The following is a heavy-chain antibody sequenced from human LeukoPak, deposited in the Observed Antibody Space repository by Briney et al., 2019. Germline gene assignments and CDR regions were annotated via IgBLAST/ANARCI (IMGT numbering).Heavy chain of an antibody. CDR3: VRDRITTIEEVATEFDY. J-gene: IGHJ4*02. V-gene: IGHV3-48*01. CDR1: GFPFSSYS. D-gene: IGHD3-3*01. CDR2: ISGSSDSI. Sequence: GGSLRLSCVASGFPFSSYSMNWVRQAPGKGLEWVSYISGSSDSIYYTESVKGRFTISRDNAKNSLFLQMNRLRVDDTAMYYCVRDRITTIEEVATEFDYWGQGTLVTVSS.